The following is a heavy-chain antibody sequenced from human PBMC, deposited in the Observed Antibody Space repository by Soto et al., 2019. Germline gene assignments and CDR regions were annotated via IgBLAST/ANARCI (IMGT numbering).Heavy chain of an antibody. J-gene: IGHJ4*02. V-gene: IGHV3-72*01. Sequence: EVQLVESGGGLVQPGGSLRLSCAVSGFTFSDHYMDWVRQAPGKGLEWVGRSTDQAHNFNTFYAASVKGRFMISRDDAKNSLYLQMNRLRIENTAVYYCVRATAKATSWPSVECWGQGTLVTVSS. CDR3: VRATAKATSWPSVEC. CDR1: GFTFSDHY. D-gene: IGHD6-25*01. CDR2: STDQAHNFNT.